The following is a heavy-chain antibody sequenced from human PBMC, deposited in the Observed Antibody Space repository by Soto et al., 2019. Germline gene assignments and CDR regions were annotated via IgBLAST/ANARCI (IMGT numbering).Heavy chain of an antibody. D-gene: IGHD5-18*01. CDR3: ARDGYNYGSFDY. J-gene: IGHJ4*02. CDR2: INYSGRT. Sequence: SETLSLTCGVYGGSFSAYYWSWIRQPPGKGLEWIGEINYSGRTNYNPSLKSRVTISVDTSKSQFSLKLNSVTAADTAVYYCARDGYNYGSFDYWGQGTQVTVS. CDR1: GGSFSAYY. V-gene: IGHV4-34*01.